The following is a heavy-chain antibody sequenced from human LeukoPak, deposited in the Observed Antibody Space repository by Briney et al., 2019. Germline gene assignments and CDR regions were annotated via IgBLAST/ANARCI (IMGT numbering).Heavy chain of an antibody. CDR3: AKDSLADYLKLYYYCMDV. Sequence: GGSLRLSCAASGFTFSSYSMNWVRQAPGKGLEWVSSISSSSSYIYYADSVKGRFTISRDNSKNTLYLQMNSLRAEDTAVYYCAKDSLADYLKLYYYCMDVWGKGTTVTVSS. CDR1: GFTFSSYS. D-gene: IGHD3-16*01. CDR2: ISSSSSYI. V-gene: IGHV3-21*01. J-gene: IGHJ6*03.